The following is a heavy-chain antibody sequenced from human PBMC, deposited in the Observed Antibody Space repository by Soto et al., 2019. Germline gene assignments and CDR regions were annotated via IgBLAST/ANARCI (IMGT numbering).Heavy chain of an antibody. D-gene: IGHD5-18*01. Sequence: PGESLKISCKGSGYSFTSYWIGWVRQMPGKGLEWMGIIYPGDSDTRYSPSFQGQVTISADKSISTAYLQWSSLKASDTAMYYCATSTVDTANYYYYGTDVWGQGTTVTVSS. CDR1: GYSFTSYW. CDR3: ATSTVDTANYYYYGTDV. J-gene: IGHJ6*02. V-gene: IGHV5-51*01. CDR2: IYPGDSDT.